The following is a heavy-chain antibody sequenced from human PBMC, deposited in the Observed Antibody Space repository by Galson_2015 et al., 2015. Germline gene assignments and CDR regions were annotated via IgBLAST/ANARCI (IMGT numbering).Heavy chain of an antibody. J-gene: IGHJ4*02. CDR1: GFTFSSYS. V-gene: IGHV3-21*01. CDR2: ISSSSSYI. D-gene: IGHD2-2*01. Sequence: SLRLSCAASGFTFSSYSMNWVRQAPGKGLEWVSSISSSSSYIYYADSVKGRFTISRDNAKNSLYLQMNSLRAEDTAVYYCARDRAAVPAQIDYWGQGTLVTVSS. CDR3: ARDRAAVPAQIDY.